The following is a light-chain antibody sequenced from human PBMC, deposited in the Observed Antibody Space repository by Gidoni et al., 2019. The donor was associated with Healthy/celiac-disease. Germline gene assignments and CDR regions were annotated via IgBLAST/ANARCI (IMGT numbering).Light chain of an antibody. CDR2: QDS. CDR3: QAWDSSTYVV. Sequence: YELTQPPSVSVSPGQTASITCSGDKLGDKYACWYQQKPGQSPVLVIYQDSKRPSGIPERFSGSNSGNTATLTISGTQAMDEADYYCQAWDSSTYVVFGGGTKLTVL. J-gene: IGLJ2*01. V-gene: IGLV3-1*01. CDR1: KLGDKY.